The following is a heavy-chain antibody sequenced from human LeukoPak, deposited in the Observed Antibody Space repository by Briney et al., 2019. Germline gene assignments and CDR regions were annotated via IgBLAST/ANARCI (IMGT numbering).Heavy chain of an antibody. CDR1: GFTFSSYA. D-gene: IGHD1-26*01. CDR2: ISYDGFNK. CDR3: AREVGALDFVY. Sequence: PGRSLRLSCAASGFTFSSYAMHWVRQAPGKGLEWVAAISYDGFNKYYADSVMGRFTISRDNSKSTLYLQMNSLRAEDTAVFYCAREVGALDFVYWGQGTLVTVSS. V-gene: IGHV3-30-3*01. J-gene: IGHJ4*02.